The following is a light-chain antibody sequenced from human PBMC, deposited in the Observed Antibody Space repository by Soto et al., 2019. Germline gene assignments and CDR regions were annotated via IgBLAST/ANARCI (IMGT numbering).Light chain of an antibody. Sequence: DIQMTQSPSTLSASVGDRVAITCRASQSISSWLAWYPQKPGKAPKLLIYAASPLQSGVPSRFSGSGSGTDFTLTISSLEPEDFAVYYCQHRSSCPVSFGQGTRLEI. V-gene: IGKV1-5*01. CDR1: QSISSW. CDR3: QHRSSCPVS. CDR2: AAS. J-gene: IGKJ5*01.